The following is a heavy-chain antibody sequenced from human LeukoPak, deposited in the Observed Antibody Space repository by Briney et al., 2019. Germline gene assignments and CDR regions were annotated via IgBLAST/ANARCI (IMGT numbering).Heavy chain of an antibody. CDR3: ARNEYCSGGSCYSWDNWFDP. J-gene: IGHJ5*02. CDR1: GFTFSSYW. V-gene: IGHV3-7*01. D-gene: IGHD2-15*01. CDR2: INQDGSEK. Sequence: GGSLRLSCAASGFTFSSYWMSWVRQAPGKGLEWVANINQDGSEKYYVDSVKGRFTISRDNAKNSLYLQMNSLRAEDTAVYYCARNEYCSGGSCYSWDNWFDPWGQGTLVTVSS.